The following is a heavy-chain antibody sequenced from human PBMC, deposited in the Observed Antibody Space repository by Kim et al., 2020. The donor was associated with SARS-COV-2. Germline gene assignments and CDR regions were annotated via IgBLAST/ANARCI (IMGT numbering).Heavy chain of an antibody. V-gene: IGHV3-48*02. CDR3: ASRGYYIDF. CDR2: SII. D-gene: IGHD6-13*01. Sequence: SIIYYADSVEGRFTISRDDAKNSVSLQVNSLRDEDTAMYYCASRGYYIDFWGQGTLVTVSS. J-gene: IGHJ4*02.